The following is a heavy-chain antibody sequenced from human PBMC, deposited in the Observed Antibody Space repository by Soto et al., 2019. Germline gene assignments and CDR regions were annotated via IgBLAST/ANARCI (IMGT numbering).Heavy chain of an antibody. CDR1: GGSISSGGFY. J-gene: IGHJ5*02. CDR3: AREVLAYGGPNWFDP. Sequence: QVQLQESGPGLVKPSQTLSLTCTVSGGSISSGGFYWTWIRQHPGKGLEWIGYIYNSGSTNYNPSLKSRVTLSEDTSKNQFSLKLRSVTAADTAIYYCAREVLAYGGPNWFDPWGQGTLVTVSS. CDR2: IYNSGST. D-gene: IGHD4-17*01. V-gene: IGHV4-31*03.